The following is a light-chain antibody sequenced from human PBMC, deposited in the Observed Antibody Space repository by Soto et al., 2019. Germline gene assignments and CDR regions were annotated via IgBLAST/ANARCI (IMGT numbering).Light chain of an antibody. CDR1: QDISNY. CDR2: DAS. Sequence: IQMTQSPSSLSAAVGDRVTITCQARQDISNYLNWYQQKPGKAPKLLIYDASNLETGVPSRFSGSGSGTDFTFTISSLQPEDIATYYCQQYDNLPWTFGQGTKVDI. CDR3: QQYDNLPWT. V-gene: IGKV1-33*01. J-gene: IGKJ1*01.